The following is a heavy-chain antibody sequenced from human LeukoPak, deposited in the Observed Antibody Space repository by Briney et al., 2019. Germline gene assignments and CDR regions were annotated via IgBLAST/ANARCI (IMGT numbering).Heavy chain of an antibody. Sequence: SETLSLTCTVSGGSISSGSYYWSWIRQPAGKGLEWIGRIYTSGSTNYNPSLQSRVTISVDTSKNQFSLKLSSVTAADTAVYYCARAQPNDFWSGYIDYWGQGTLVTVSS. CDR2: IYTSGST. CDR3: ARAQPNDFWSGYIDY. CDR1: GGSISSGSYY. J-gene: IGHJ4*02. V-gene: IGHV4-61*02. D-gene: IGHD3-3*01.